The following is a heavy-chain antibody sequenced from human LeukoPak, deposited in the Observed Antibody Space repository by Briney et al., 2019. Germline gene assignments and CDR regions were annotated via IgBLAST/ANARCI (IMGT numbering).Heavy chain of an antibody. V-gene: IGHV3-11*01. Sequence: GGSLRLSCAASGFTFSDYYMSCIRQAPGKGLEWVSYISSSGSTIYYAGSVKGRFTISSDNAKNSLYLQMNSLRAEDTAMYYCARVPLQGYSYGYPFDYWGQGTLVTVSS. CDR2: ISSSGSTI. J-gene: IGHJ4*02. D-gene: IGHD5-18*01. CDR3: ARVPLQGYSYGYPFDY. CDR1: GFTFSDYY.